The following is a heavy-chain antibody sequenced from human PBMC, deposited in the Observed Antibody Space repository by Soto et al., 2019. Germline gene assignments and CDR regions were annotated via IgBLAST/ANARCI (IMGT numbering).Heavy chain of an antibody. CDR3: AKGRGGSGSLPPRVDF. J-gene: IGHJ4*01. CDR2: ISGGGDTT. V-gene: IGHV3-23*01. Sequence: EVQLLESGGGLVQPGGSLRLSCAASGLTFNNYAMTWVRQAPGKGLEWVSAISGGGDTTSYADSVKGRFTVSRDGSKNSLYLQMSSLRAEDTALYYCAKGRGGSGSLPPRVDFWGHGTLVTVSS. D-gene: IGHD3-10*01. CDR1: GLTFNNYA.